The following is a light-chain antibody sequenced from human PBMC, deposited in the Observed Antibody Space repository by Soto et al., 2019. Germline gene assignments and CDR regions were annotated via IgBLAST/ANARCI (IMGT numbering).Light chain of an antibody. CDR1: KSNIGAGYD. J-gene: IGLJ1*01. V-gene: IGLV1-40*01. Sequence: ELKNAPSGFPSPWRKLIIPLPLKKSNIGAGYDVHWYQQLPGTAPKLLIYGNSNRPSGVPDRFSGSKSGTSASLAITGLQAEDEADYYCQSYDSSLKVFGTGTKVTVL. CDR3: QSYDSSLKV. CDR2: GNS.